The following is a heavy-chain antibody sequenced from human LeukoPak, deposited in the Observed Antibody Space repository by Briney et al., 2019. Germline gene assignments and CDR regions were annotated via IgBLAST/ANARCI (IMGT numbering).Heavy chain of an antibody. D-gene: IGHD5-18*01. CDR2: ISSSSSYI. V-gene: IGHV3-21*01. CDR1: GFTFSSYS. CDR3: ARSGYSYGSLLRGFDP. J-gene: IGHJ5*02. Sequence: GSLRLSCAASGFTFSSYSMNWVRQAPGKGLEWVSSISSSSSYIYYADSVKGRFTISRDNAKNSLYLQMNSLRAEDTAVYYCARSGYSYGSLLRGFDPWDQGTLVTVSS.